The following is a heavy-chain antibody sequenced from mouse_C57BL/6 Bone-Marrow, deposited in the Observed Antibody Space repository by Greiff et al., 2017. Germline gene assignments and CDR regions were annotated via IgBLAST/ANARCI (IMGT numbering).Heavy chain of an antibody. D-gene: IGHD1-1*01. Sequence: EVQLVESGGGLVQPGGSLSLSCAASGFTFTDYYMSWVRQPPGKALEWLGFIRNKANGYTTEYSASVKGRFTISRDNSQSILYLQMNALRAEDSATYFCARFPSISTVVDTRGLYWDFAVWGTGTTVTVSS. CDR2: IRNKANGYTT. V-gene: IGHV7-3*01. CDR1: GFTFTDYY. J-gene: IGHJ1*03. CDR3: ARFPSISTVVDTRGLYWDFAV.